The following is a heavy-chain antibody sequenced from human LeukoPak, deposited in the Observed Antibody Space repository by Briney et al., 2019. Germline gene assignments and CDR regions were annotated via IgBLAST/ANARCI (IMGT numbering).Heavy chain of an antibody. D-gene: IGHD6-13*01. J-gene: IGHJ4*02. CDR1: GGSISPYY. Sequence: ASETLSLTCTASGGSISPYYWSWIRQPPGKGLEWIGYISYGGTTNYNPSLKSRLTILVDTSKNQFSLKLSSVTAADMAVYYCARSITYRSTWNSDYWGQGTLVTVSS. CDR3: ARSITYRSTWNSDY. CDR2: ISYGGTT. V-gene: IGHV4-59*08.